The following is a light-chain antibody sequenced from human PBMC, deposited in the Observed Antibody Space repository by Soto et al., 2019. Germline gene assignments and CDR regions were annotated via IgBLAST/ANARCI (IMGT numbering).Light chain of an antibody. J-gene: IGLJ3*02. CDR1: SSDVGGYNY. CDR3: CSYAGSYPWV. CDR2: DVS. Sequence: QSALTQPRSVSGSPGQSVTISCTGTSSDVGGYNYVSWYQQHPRKAPKLMIYDVSERPTGVPDRFSGSKSGNTASLTISGLQADDEADYYCCSYAGSYPWVFGGGTKLTVL. V-gene: IGLV2-11*01.